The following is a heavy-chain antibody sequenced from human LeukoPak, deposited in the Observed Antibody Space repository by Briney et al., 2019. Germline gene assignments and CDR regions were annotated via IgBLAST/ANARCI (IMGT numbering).Heavy chain of an antibody. CDR1: GFTFDDYG. J-gene: IGHJ3*02. D-gene: IGHD3-22*01. CDR3: ARDPYYYDSSGSIPGYAFDT. V-gene: IGHV3-20*04. CDR2: INWNGGST. Sequence: GGSLRLSCAASGFTFDDYGMSWVRQAPGKGLEWVSGINWNGGSTGYADSVKGRFTISRDNAKNSLYLQMNSLRAEDTALYYCARDPYYYDSSGSIPGYAFDTWGQGTMVTVSS.